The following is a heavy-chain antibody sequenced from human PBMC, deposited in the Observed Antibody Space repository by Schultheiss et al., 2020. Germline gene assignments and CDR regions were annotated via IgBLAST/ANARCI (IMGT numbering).Heavy chain of an antibody. CDR1: GYLFSDYW. CDR2: IYPGDSTT. CDR3: ARLPDSFYFDY. J-gene: IGHJ4*02. Sequence: GGSLRLSCRASGYLFSDYWIGWVRQMPGKGLEWMGIIYPGDSTTRNSPSFQGQVTISSDKSINTAYLQWSSLKASDTAMYYCARLPDSFYFDYWGQGTLVTVSA. V-gene: IGHV5-51*01. D-gene: IGHD1-14*01.